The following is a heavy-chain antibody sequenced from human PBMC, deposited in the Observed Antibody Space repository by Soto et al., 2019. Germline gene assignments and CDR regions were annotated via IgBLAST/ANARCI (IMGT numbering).Heavy chain of an antibody. Sequence: SVKVSCEASGGTFNSYAISWVRQAPGQGLEWMGGIIPIFGTANYAQKFQGRVTITADESTSTAYMELSSLRSEDTAVYYCARGWSYDILTGYSYWGQGTLVTVS. D-gene: IGHD3-9*01. V-gene: IGHV1-69*13. CDR3: ARGWSYDILTGYSY. CDR2: IIPIFGTA. CDR1: GGTFNSYA. J-gene: IGHJ4*02.